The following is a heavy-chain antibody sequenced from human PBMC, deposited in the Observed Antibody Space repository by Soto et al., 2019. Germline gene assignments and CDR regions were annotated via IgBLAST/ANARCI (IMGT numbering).Heavy chain of an antibody. CDR3: ARGSDILTGYTYYYMDV. CDR2: IYYSGST. CDR1: GGSISSYY. J-gene: IGHJ6*03. V-gene: IGHV4-59*01. Sequence: SETLSLTCTVSGGSISSYYWSWIRQPPVKGLEWIGYIYYSGSTNYNPSLKSRVTISVDTSKNQFSLKLSSVTAADTAVYYCARGSDILTGYTYYYMDVWGKGTTVTVSS. D-gene: IGHD3-9*01.